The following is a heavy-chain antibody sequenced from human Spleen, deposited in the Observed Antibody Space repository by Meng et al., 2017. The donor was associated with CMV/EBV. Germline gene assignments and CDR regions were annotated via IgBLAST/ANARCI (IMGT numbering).Heavy chain of an antibody. D-gene: IGHD3-22*01. CDR2: INPSGGFI. CDR1: GYTFTNFY. J-gene: IGHJ5*02. V-gene: IGHV1-46*01. CDR3: ARLDLSRGGYYDSSQENWFDP. Sequence: ASVKVSCKTSGYTFTNFYMHWVRQAPGQGLEWMGMINPSGGFIGYAQKFQGRITVTWETSTSTVYMELSSLRSEDTAVYYCARLDLSRGGYYDSSQENWFDPWGQGTLVTVSS.